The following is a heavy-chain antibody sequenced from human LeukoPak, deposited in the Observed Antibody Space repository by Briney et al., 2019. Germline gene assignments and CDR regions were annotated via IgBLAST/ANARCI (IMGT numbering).Heavy chain of an antibody. CDR2: IYPGDSDT. Sequence: GECLKISCKGSGYTFTSNWIAWVRQLPGKGLEWMGIIYPGDSDTRYSPSFQGQVTISADKSISTAYLQWSSLKASDTAMYYCARRYTDDDAFDIWGQGTMVTVSS. V-gene: IGHV5-51*01. J-gene: IGHJ3*02. CDR1: GYTFTSNW. CDR3: ARRYTDDDAFDI. D-gene: IGHD1-14*01.